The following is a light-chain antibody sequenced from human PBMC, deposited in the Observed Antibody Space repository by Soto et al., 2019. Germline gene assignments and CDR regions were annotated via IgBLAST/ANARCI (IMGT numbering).Light chain of an antibody. CDR1: SSDVGGYKY. J-gene: IGLJ2*01. CDR3: SSYTGSNNVA. Sequence: QSVLTQPPSASGSPGQSVTISCTGTSSDVGGYKYVSWYQRHPGKAPKLMIYEVSKRPSGVPDRFSGSKSGNTASLTVSGLQAEDEADYYCSSYTGSNNVAFGGGTKLTVL. CDR2: EVS. V-gene: IGLV2-8*01.